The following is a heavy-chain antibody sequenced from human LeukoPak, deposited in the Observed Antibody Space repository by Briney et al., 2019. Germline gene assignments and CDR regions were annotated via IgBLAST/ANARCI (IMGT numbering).Heavy chain of an antibody. J-gene: IGHJ4*02. D-gene: IGHD3-3*01. Sequence: PGGSLRLSCAASGFTFSSYWMSWVRQAPGKGLEWVADINQDGSEKYYVDSVKGRFTISRDNAKNSLYLQMNSLRAEDTAVYYCARDPSGLAYYDFWSGYSDYWGQGTLVTVSS. V-gene: IGHV3-7*01. CDR3: ARDPSGLAYYDFWSGYSDY. CDR2: INQDGSEK. CDR1: GFTFSSYW.